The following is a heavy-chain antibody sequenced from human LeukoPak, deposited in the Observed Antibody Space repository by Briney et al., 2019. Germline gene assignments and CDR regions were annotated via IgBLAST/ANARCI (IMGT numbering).Heavy chain of an antibody. J-gene: IGHJ4*02. CDR3: ATYRQVLLPFES. CDR2: IFPSGGEI. CDR1: GFTFSTFA. Sequence: GGSLRLSCAASGFTFSTFAMIWVRQPPGKGLEWVSSIFPSGGEIHYADSVRGRFTISRDNSKSTLSLQINSLRAEDTAIYYCATYRQVLLPFESWGQGTLVTVSS. V-gene: IGHV3-23*01. D-gene: IGHD2-8*02.